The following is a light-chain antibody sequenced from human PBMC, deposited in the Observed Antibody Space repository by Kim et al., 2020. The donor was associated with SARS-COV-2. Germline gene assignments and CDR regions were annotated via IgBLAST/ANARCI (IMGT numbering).Light chain of an antibody. CDR1: NNNVGDSNF. CDR2: DVT. V-gene: IGLV2-11*03. J-gene: IGLJ3*02. Sequence: SVTISCTVTNNNVGDSNFVSWYQQHPGKAPNLMIYDVTKRPSGVPDRFSGSKSGNTASLTISGLQAEDEADYYCCSYGGTDTLTVFGGGTQLTVL. CDR3: CSYGGTDTLTV.